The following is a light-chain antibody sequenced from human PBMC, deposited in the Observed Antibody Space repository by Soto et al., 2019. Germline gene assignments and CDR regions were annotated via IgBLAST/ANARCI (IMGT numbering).Light chain of an antibody. CDR2: GNS. CDR3: QSYDSSLSGCV. CDR1: SSNIGAGYD. Sequence: QSVLTQPPSVSGAPGPRVTIAGTGSSSNIGAGYDAHWYQQLPGTAPKLLLYGNSNRPSGVPDRFSGSKSGTSASLAITGLQAEDEADYYCQSYDSSLSGCVFGGGTKVTVL. V-gene: IGLV1-40*01. J-gene: IGLJ2*01.